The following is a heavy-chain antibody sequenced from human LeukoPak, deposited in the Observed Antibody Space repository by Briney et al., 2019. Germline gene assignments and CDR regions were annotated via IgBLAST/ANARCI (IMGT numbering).Heavy chain of an antibody. V-gene: IGHV4-34*01. D-gene: IGHD2-2*01. J-gene: IGHJ6*03. CDR3: ARGRKRLVVPAAHIPYYYYYMDV. Sequence: SETLSLTCSVYGGSFSGYYWSWIRQPPGQAVVRIGEINHSGSTNYNPSLKSRVTISVDTSKNQFSLKLSSVTAADPAVYYCARGRKRLVVPAAHIPYYYYYMDVWGKGTTVTVSS. CDR1: GGSFSGYY. CDR2: INHSGST.